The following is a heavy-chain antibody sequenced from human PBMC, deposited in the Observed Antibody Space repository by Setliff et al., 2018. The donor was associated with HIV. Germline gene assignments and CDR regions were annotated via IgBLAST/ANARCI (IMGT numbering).Heavy chain of an antibody. J-gene: IGHJ5*02. D-gene: IGHD6-6*01. CDR1: GGSINSYY. CDR3: ARGGRSLAAQTWFDP. CDR2: IYTSGSA. Sequence: SETLSLTCTVSGGSINSYYWSWIRQPAGKGLEWIGRIYTSGSANYNPSLKSRVTMSVDTSKNQFSLKLTSVTAADTAVYYCARGGRSLAAQTWFDPWGQGTLVTVSS. V-gene: IGHV4-4*07.